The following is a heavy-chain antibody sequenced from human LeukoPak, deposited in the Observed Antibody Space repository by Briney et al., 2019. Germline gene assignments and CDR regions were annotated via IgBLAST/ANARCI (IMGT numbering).Heavy chain of an antibody. J-gene: IGHJ4*02. D-gene: IGHD6-19*01. CDR3: ATKQWLAPPPDS. Sequence: GGSLRLSCAAAGFTFSKYWTLWVRQAPGKGLESVSRINTDGTVTTYADSVKGRFTVSRDNADNTMFLQMNSVRDEDTAVYYCATKQWLAPPPDSWGQGTPVTVSS. V-gene: IGHV3-74*01. CDR2: INTDGTVT. CDR1: GFTFSKYW.